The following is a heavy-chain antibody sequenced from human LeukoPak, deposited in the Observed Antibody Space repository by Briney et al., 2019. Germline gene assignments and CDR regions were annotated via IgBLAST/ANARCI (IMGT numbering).Heavy chain of an antibody. CDR3: ATTATPLVVPAAPYYYYGMDV. CDR1: GGTFSSYA. D-gene: IGHD2-2*01. Sequence: ASVKVSCKASGGTFSSYAISWVRQAPGQGLEWMGGIIPILGTANYAQKFQGGVTITADESTSTAYMELSSLRSEDTAVYYCATTATPLVVPAAPYYYYGMDVWGKGTTVTVSS. V-gene: IGHV1-69*13. J-gene: IGHJ6*04. CDR2: IIPILGTA.